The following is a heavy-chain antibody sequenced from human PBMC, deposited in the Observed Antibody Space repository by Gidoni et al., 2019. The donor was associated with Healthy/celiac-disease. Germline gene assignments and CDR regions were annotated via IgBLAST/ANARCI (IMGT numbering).Heavy chain of an antibody. D-gene: IGHD6-13*01. CDR3: ARGSSSWGVGFDY. Sequence: QVQLQESGPGLVKPSETLSLTCTVSGGSISSYYWSWIRQPPGKGLEWIGYIYYSGSTNYNPSLKSRVTISVDTSKNQFSLKLSSVTAADTAVYYCARGSSSWGVGFDYWGQGTLVTVPS. J-gene: IGHJ4*02. CDR2: IYYSGST. V-gene: IGHV4-59*01. CDR1: GGSISSYY.